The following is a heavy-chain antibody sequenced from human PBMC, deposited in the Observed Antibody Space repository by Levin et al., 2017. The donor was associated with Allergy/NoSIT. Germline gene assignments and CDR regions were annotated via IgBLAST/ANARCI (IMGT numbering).Heavy chain of an antibody. CDR1: GFTFSSYA. D-gene: IGHD3-3*01. CDR3: AREYYDFWSGSYYFDY. Sequence: PGGSLRLSCAASGFTFSSYAMHWVRQAPGKGLEWVAVISYDGSNKYYADSVKGRFTISRDNSKNTLYLQMNSLRAEDTAVYYCAREYYDFWSGSYYFDYWGQGTLVTVSS. V-gene: IGHV3-30-3*01. J-gene: IGHJ4*02. CDR2: ISYDGSNK.